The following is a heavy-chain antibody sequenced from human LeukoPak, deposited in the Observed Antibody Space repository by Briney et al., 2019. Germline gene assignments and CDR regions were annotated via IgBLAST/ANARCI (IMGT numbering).Heavy chain of an antibody. J-gene: IGHJ4*02. CDR3: ARRGIGATGFFDY. Sequence: GASVKVSCKASGYTFTSYYMHWVRQAPGQGLEWMGWMNPNSGNTGYAQKFQGRVTITRNTSISTAYMELSSLRSEDTAVYYCARRGIGATGFFDYWGQGTLVTVSS. V-gene: IGHV1-8*03. CDR1: GYTFTSYY. CDR2: MNPNSGNT. D-gene: IGHD1-26*01.